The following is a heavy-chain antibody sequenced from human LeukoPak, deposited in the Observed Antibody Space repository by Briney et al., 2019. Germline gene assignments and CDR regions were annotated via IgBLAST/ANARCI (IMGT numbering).Heavy chain of an antibody. CDR2: ISGSGGST. Sequence: PGGSLRLSCAASGFTFSSYSMSCVRQAPGKGLEWGSAISGSGGSTYYADSVKGRFTLSRDNSNNTLYLQMTSLRADDTAVYYCATPLQRWLADYWGQGTLVTVSS. J-gene: IGHJ4*02. V-gene: IGHV3-23*01. CDR1: GFTFSSYS. D-gene: IGHD4-23*01. CDR3: ATPLQRWLADY.